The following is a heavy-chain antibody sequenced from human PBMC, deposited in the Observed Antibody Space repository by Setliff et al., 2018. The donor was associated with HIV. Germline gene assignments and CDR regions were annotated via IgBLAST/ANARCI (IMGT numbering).Heavy chain of an antibody. Sequence: KASETLSLTCTVSDGSVSSTGYYWSWLRQHPGKGLEWIGNIYYSGSTNYNPSLKSRLTISLDPSNTQFSLKLSFVTAADTAVYYGARGWFGGYYFDYWGQGTLVTVSS. CDR3: ARGWFGGYYFDY. V-gene: IGHV4-31*03. J-gene: IGHJ4*02. CDR2: IYYSGST. D-gene: IGHD3-10*01. CDR1: DGSVSSTGYY.